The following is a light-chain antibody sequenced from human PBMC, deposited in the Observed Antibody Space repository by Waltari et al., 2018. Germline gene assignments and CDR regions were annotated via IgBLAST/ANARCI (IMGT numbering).Light chain of an antibody. V-gene: IGLV1-44*01. J-gene: IGLJ3*02. CDR2: ANY. CDR1: SSNIGTNT. CDR3: ATWDDSLSGRV. Sequence: QSVLTQPPSASGTPGQRVTIPCSGSSSNIGTNTVTWYQLLPGTAPKTVIFANYHRPSGVPDRFSASKSGTSASLVISGLQSEDEADYFCATWDDSLSGRVFGGGTKVTVL.